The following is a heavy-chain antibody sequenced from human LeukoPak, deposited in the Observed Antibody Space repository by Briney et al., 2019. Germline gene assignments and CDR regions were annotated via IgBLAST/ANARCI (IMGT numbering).Heavy chain of an antibody. Sequence: SETLSLTCTVSGGSISSYYWSWIRQPPGKGLEWIGYIYYSGSTNYNPSLKSRVTISVDTSKNQFPLKLSSVTAADTAVYYCARELGYCSSTSCNNWFDPWGQGTLVTVSS. CDR1: GGSISSYY. V-gene: IGHV4-59*01. CDR2: IYYSGST. J-gene: IGHJ5*02. CDR3: ARELGYCSSTSCNNWFDP. D-gene: IGHD2-2*01.